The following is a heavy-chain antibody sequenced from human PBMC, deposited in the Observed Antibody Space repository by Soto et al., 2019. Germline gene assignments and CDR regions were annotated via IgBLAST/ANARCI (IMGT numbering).Heavy chain of an antibody. Sequence: GASVEVSCKASGFTLNSYCISWVRQGPGQGLEWMGWISAYNGNTNYAQKLQGRVTMTTDTSTSTAYMELRSLRSDDTAVYYCARVKGSGWLNWFDPWGQGTQVTVSS. CDR3: ARVKGSGWLNWFDP. CDR2: ISAYNGNT. D-gene: IGHD6-19*01. J-gene: IGHJ5*02. V-gene: IGHV1-18*01. CDR1: GFTLNSYC.